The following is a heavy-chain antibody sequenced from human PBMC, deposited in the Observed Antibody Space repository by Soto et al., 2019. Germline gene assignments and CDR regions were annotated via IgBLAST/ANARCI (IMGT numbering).Heavy chain of an antibody. V-gene: IGHV4-30-4*01. D-gene: IGHD4-17*01. CDR1: GGSISSGDYY. Sequence: QVQLQESGPGLVKPSQNLSLTCTVSGGSISSGDYYWRWIRQPPGKGLEWIGYIYYSGSTYYNPSIKSRVTISVDTSKSQFSLKLSAVTAADTAVYYCARGVGYGDLDYWGQGTLVTVSS. CDR2: IYYSGST. J-gene: IGHJ4*02. CDR3: ARGVGYGDLDY.